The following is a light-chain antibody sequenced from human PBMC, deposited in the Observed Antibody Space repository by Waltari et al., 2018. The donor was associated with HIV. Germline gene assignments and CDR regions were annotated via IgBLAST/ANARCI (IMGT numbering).Light chain of an antibody. CDR2: KVI. V-gene: IGLV2-14*01. CDR3: TSYTSNATLR. Sequence: HSALTHTASVSASPGQSITISCTGTSGAFPLLSFLSWYQQLPGKVPKVIIYKVISRPSGVSYRFSGSKSVNTASRTISGLQAEDEADYYFTSYTSNATLRFGGGTKVTVL. J-gene: IGLJ3*02. CDR1: SGAFPLLSF.